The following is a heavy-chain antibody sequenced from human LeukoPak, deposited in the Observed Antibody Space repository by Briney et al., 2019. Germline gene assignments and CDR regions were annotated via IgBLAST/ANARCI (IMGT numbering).Heavy chain of an antibody. V-gene: IGHV1-2*02. J-gene: IGHJ4*02. CDR3: ARGAWYSGAYTTLYYFDY. CDR2: INPHSGGT. D-gene: IGHD6-19*01. Sequence: ASVKVSCKASGYTFTGYFIHWVRQAPGQGLEWMGWINPHSGGTNYAQKFQDRVTMTRNTSISTAYMELSSLRSEDTAVYYCARGAWYSGAYTTLYYFDYWGQGTLVTVSS. CDR1: GYTFTGYF.